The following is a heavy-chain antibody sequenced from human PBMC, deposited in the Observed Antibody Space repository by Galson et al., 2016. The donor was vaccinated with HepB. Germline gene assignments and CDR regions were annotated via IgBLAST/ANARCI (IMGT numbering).Heavy chain of an antibody. Sequence: SLRLSCAASGFTFSSYAMSWVRQAPGKGLEWVSAISGSGGSTYYADSVKGRFTISRDNSKNTLYLQMNCLRAEDTAVHYCARSNDYGDYYFDYWGQGTLVTVSS. D-gene: IGHD4-17*01. CDR2: ISGSGGST. CDR3: ARSNDYGDYYFDY. V-gene: IGHV3-23*01. J-gene: IGHJ4*02. CDR1: GFTFSSYA.